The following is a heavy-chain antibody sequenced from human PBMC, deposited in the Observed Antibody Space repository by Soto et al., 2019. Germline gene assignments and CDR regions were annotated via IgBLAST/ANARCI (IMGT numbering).Heavy chain of an antibody. CDR3: AKDRDYHATTIGY. CDR2: TSYDGINT. V-gene: IGHV3-30*18. J-gene: IGHJ4*02. D-gene: IGHD1-1*01. Sequence: QPGGSLRLSCAASGFTFSSYAMHWVRQAPGKGLQWLAMTSYDGINTYYADSVKGRFTISRDNSKNMLYLQMNSLRAEDTAVYFCAKDRDYHATTIGYWGQGTLVPVSS. CDR1: GFTFSSYA.